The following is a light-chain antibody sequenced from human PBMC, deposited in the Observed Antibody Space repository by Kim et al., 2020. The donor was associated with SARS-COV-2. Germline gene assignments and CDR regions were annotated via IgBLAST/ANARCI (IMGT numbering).Light chain of an antibody. CDR1: MDISKIY. Sequence: PGDITTLSCGARMDISKIYLAWYQKKPGLAPRLLMYDGSSMAIGITERCSGSRSGTDFTLTISRREPDDSAVYYCQHYGTSPPIIFGQGTRLEIK. J-gene: IGKJ5*01. CDR2: DGS. V-gene: IGKV3D-20*01. CDR3: QHYGTSPPII.